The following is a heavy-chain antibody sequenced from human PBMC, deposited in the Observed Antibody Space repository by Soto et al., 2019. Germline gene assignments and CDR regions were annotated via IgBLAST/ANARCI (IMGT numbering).Heavy chain of an antibody. CDR3: APSMVRCVMGFRFHS. J-gene: IGHJ4*02. D-gene: IGHD3-10*01. Sequence: QITLKESGPTLVKPTQTLTLTCTFSGFSLSTSGVGVGWIRQPPGKALEWLALIYWDDDKRYSPSLKSRLTRTTAPSKHQLVLTMTTMDPVYTATYYSAPSMVRCVMGFRFHSCRQGTLVTLSS. V-gene: IGHV2-5*02. CDR2: IYWDDDK. CDR1: GFSLSTSGVG.